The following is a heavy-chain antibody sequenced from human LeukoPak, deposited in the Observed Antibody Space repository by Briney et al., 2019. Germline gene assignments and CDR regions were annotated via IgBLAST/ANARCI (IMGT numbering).Heavy chain of an antibody. CDR1: GGSISSGGYY. CDR3: ARDRSRGTGTFDY. Sequence: SQTLSLTCTVSGGSISSGGYYWSWIRQHPGKGLEWIGHIYYSGSTYYNPSLKSRLTISVDTSKNQFSLKLSSVTAADTAVYYCARDRSRGTGTFDYWGQGTLVTVSS. D-gene: IGHD1-1*01. J-gene: IGHJ4*02. V-gene: IGHV4-31*03. CDR2: IYYSGST.